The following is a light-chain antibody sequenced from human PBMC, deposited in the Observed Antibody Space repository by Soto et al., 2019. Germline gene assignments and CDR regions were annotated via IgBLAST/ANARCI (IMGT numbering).Light chain of an antibody. CDR1: SSNIGNNY. CDR3: GTWDSSLSAVV. J-gene: IGLJ2*01. Sequence: QSALTQPPSVSAAPGQKVTISCSGSSSNIGNNYVSWYQQLPGTAPKLLMYDNNKRPSGIPDQFSGSKSGTSATLGITGLLTGDEADYYCGTWDSSLSAVVFGGGTKLTVL. CDR2: DNN. V-gene: IGLV1-51*01.